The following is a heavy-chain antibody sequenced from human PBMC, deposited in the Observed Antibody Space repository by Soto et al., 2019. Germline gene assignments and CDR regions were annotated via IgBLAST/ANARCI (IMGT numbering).Heavy chain of an antibody. V-gene: IGHV1-24*01. CDR1: GYTLTELS. Sequence: QVQLVQSGAEVKKPGASVKVSCKVSGYTLTELSMHWVRQAPGKGLEWMGGFDPEDGETIYAQKFQGRVTMTEDTSTDTAYMELSSLRSEDTAVYYCATTDRFGVSYEGRGPVTTGTLDIWGQGTMVTVSS. D-gene: IGHD1-1*01. J-gene: IGHJ3*02. CDR3: ATTDRFGVSYEGRGPVTTGTLDI. CDR2: FDPEDGET.